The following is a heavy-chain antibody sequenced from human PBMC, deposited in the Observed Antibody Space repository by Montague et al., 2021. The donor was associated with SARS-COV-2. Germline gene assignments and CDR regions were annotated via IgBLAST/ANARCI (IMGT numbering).Heavy chain of an antibody. J-gene: IGHJ2*01. V-gene: IGHV4-39*01. Sequence: SETLSLTCTLAGGSISSSSYYWGWIRQPPGKGLEWIGSIYYSGSTYYNPSLKSRVTISVDTSKSQFSLELSSVTAADTAVYYCAGRVVVPAAIGHWYFDLWGRGTLVTVSS. CDR1: GGSISSSSYY. CDR2: IYYSGST. CDR3: AGRVVVPAAIGHWYFDL. D-gene: IGHD2-2*02.